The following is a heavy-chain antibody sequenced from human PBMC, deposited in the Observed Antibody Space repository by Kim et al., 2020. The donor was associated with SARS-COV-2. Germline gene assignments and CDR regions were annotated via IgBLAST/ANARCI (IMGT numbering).Heavy chain of an antibody. D-gene: IGHD3-10*01. CDR2: IYYSGST. V-gene: IGHV4-31*03. Sequence: SETLSLTCTVSGGSISSGGYYWSWIRQHPGKGLEWLGYIYYSGSTYYNPSSKSRVTITVDTAKNQFSLKLSSVTAADTAASDCARDRITMVRGVTSYSYYGLDDWGQGTPVTVSS. J-gene: IGHJ6*02. CDR1: GGSISSGGYY. CDR3: ARDRITMVRGVTSYSYYGLDD.